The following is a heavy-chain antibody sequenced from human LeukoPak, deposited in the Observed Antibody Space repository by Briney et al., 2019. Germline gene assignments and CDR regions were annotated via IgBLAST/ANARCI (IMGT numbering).Heavy chain of an antibody. V-gene: IGHV3-30*18. J-gene: IGHJ4*02. CDR1: GFTFSSYG. Sequence: PGGSLRLSCAASGFTFSSYGTHWVRQAPGKGLEWVAVISYDGSNKYYADSVKGRFTISRDNSKNTLYLQMNSLRAEDTAVYYCAKWGYIAGFDYWGQGTLVTVSS. D-gene: IGHD6-13*01. CDR3: AKWGYIAGFDY. CDR2: ISYDGSNK.